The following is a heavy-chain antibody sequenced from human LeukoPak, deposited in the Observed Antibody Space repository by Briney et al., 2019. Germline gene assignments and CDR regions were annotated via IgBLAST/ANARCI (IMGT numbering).Heavy chain of an antibody. Sequence: PGGSLRLSCAASGFSFSSYVMSRVRQAPGKGLEWVSTIRGSGGSTYYADSVKGRFTISRDNSKNTLFLHMNSLRAEDTAVYYCAKDGEGYSYGSDYWGQGTLVTVSS. CDR3: AKDGEGYSYGSDY. CDR1: GFSFSSYV. CDR2: IRGSGGST. J-gene: IGHJ4*02. V-gene: IGHV3-23*01. D-gene: IGHD5-18*01.